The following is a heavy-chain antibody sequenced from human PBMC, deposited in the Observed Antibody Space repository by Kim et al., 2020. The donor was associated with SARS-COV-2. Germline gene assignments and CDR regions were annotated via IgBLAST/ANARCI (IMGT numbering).Heavy chain of an antibody. Sequence: GGSLRLSCAASGFTFSSYAMSWVRQAPGKGLEWVSASTGSSGSANYADSVKGRFTISRDDFENTLYLQMNSLRAEDTAVYFCAKRSAIASGHFDSWGPGT. CDR3: AKRSAIASGHFDS. D-gene: IGHD3-3*01. CDR1: GFTFSSYA. V-gene: IGHV3-23*01. J-gene: IGHJ4*02. CDR2: STGSSGSA.